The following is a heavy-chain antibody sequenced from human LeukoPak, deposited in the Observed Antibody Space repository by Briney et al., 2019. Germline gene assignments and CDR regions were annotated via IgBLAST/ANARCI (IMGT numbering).Heavy chain of an antibody. J-gene: IGHJ4*02. D-gene: IGHD2/OR15-2a*01. CDR3: ARSGLSRFGF. V-gene: IGHV3-23*01. CDR1: GFTVSSNA. Sequence: GGSLRLSCEASGFTVSSNAMSWVRQAPGKGLEWVSAFSGSGGSTYYANSVKGRFTISRDNSKNTLYLQMNSLRAEDTAVYYCARSGLSRFGFWGQGTLVTVSS. CDR2: FSGSGGST.